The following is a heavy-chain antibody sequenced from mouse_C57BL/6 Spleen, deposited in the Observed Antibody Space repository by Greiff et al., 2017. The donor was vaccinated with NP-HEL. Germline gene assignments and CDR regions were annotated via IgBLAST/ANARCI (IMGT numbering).Heavy chain of an antibody. CDR1: GYTFTSYW. Sequence: QVQLQQSGAELVMPGASVKLSCKASGYTFTSYWMHWVKQRPGQGLEWIGEIDPSGSYTNYNQKFKGKSTLTVDKSSSTAYMQLSSLTSEDSAVDYCARSGPIYDGYSAWFAYWGQGTLVTVSA. J-gene: IGHJ3*01. V-gene: IGHV1-69*01. CDR2: IDPSGSYT. D-gene: IGHD2-3*01. CDR3: ARSGPIYDGYSAWFAY.